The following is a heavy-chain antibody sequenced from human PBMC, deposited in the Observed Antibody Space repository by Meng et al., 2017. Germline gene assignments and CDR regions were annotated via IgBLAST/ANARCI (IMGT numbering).Heavy chain of an antibody. V-gene: IGHV2-5*01. CDR1: GFSLSTSGVG. CDR2: IYWNDDK. CDR3: AHSEYSSSWSDAFDI. D-gene: IGHD6-13*01. Sequence: SGSTLVKPTQTITLTCTFSGFSLSTSGVGVGWIRQPPGKALEWLALIYWNDDKRYSPSLKSRLTITKDTSKNQVVLTMTNMDPVDTATYYCAHSEYSSSWSDAFDIWGQGTMVTVSS. J-gene: IGHJ3*02.